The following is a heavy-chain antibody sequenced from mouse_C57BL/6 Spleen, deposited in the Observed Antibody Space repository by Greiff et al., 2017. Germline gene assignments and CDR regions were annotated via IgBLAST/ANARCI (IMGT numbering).Heavy chain of an antibody. D-gene: IGHD1-1*01. Sequence: QVQLQQPGAELVKPGASVKMSCKASGYTFTSYWITWVKQRPGQGLEWIGDIYPGSGSTNYNEKFKSKATLTVDTSSSTAYMQLSSLTSEDSAVYYCEREIYYYGSSPLWFAYWGQGTLVTVSA. J-gene: IGHJ3*01. CDR3: EREIYYYGSSPLWFAY. CDR2: IYPGSGST. CDR1: GYTFTSYW. V-gene: IGHV1-55*01.